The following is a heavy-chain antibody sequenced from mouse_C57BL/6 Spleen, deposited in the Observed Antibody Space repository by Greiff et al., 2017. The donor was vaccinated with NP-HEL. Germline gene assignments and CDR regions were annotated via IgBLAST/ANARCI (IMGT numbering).Heavy chain of an antibody. J-gene: IGHJ3*01. CDR3: ARGGYGSSPGWFAY. Sequence: EVMLVASGGGLVKPGGSLKLSCAASGFTFSSYAMSWVRQTPEKRLEWVATISDGGSYTYYPDNVKGRCTISRDNAKNNLYLQMSHLKSEDTAMYYCARGGYGSSPGWFAYWGQGTLVTVSA. D-gene: IGHD1-1*01. CDR2: ISDGGSYT. CDR1: GFTFSSYA. V-gene: IGHV5-4*03.